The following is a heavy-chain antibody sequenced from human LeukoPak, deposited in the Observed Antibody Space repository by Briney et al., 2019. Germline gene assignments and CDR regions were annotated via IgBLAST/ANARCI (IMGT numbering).Heavy chain of an antibody. Sequence: GGSLRLSCAASGFTFDDYAMHWVQQAPGKGLEWVSGISWNSGSIGYADSVKGRFTISRDNAKNSLYLQMNSLRAEDTALYYCAKGGKGYFDWFFDYWGQGTLVTVSS. CDR2: ISWNSGSI. CDR1: GFTFDDYA. V-gene: IGHV3-9*01. J-gene: IGHJ4*02. CDR3: AKGGKGYFDWFFDY. D-gene: IGHD3-9*01.